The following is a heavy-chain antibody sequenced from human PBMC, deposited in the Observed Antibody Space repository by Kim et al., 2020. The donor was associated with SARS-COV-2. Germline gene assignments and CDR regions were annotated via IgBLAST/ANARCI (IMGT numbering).Heavy chain of an antibody. Sequence: GGSLRLSCAVSGLTFHDHAMYWVRQRPGKGLEWVSPISGDGDETDYADSVKGRFIISRDNNKNSLYLQMYGLRTEDTALYYCTKARNCRSSTCYRDFDY. CDR1: GLTFHDHA. J-gene: IGHJ4*01. CDR2: ISGDGDET. CDR3: TKARNCRSSTCYRDFDY. D-gene: IGHD2-2*01. V-gene: IGHV3-43*02.